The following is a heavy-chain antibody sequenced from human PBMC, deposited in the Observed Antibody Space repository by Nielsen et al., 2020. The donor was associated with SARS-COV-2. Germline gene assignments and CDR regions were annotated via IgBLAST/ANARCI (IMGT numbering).Heavy chain of an antibody. J-gene: IGHJ4*02. CDR1: GYTFSDYA. CDR3: ARDIVVVTAIEYYFDY. D-gene: IGHD2-21*02. Sequence: ASVKVSCKASGYTFSDYAMHWVRQAPGQRLEWMGWINAGNGNTKYSQKFQGRVTITRDTSASTAYMELSSLRSEDTAVYYCARDIVVVTAIEYYFDYWGQGTLVTVSS. CDR2: INAGNGNT. V-gene: IGHV1-3*01.